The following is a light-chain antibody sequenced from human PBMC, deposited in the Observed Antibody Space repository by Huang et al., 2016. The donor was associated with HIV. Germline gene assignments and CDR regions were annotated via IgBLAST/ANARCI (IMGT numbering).Light chain of an antibody. CDR2: CAS. Sequence: DIVMTQSPDSMTVSLGERATINCKSSQSVLHSSNNKNYLTWYQQKPGQPPKVRIYCASSRESGVPDRFIGSGSGTDFTLTISNLQPEDVAVYFCHQYYTTPQTFGQGTKVEIK. CDR3: HQYYTTPQT. CDR1: QSVLHSSNNKNY. J-gene: IGKJ1*01. V-gene: IGKV4-1*01.